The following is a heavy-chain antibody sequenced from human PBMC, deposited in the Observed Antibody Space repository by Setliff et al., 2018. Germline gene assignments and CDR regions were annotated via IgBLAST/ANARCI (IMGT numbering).Heavy chain of an antibody. CDR2: IRYDGSNK. Sequence: GGSLRLSCAASGFTLSNAWMNWVRQAPGKGLEWVAFIRYDGSNKYYGDSVKGRFSISRDNFENTLYLQMSSLRAEDAAVYYCARETYYYDSSGYYPYYFDYWGQGTLVTVSS. V-gene: IGHV3-30*02. CDR1: GFTLSNAW. J-gene: IGHJ4*02. D-gene: IGHD3-22*01. CDR3: ARETYYYDSSGYYPYYFDY.